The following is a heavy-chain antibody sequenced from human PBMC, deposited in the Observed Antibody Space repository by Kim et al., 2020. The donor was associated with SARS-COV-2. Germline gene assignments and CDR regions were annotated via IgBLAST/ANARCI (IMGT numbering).Heavy chain of an antibody. V-gene: IGHV3-33*05. Sequence: GGSLRLSCAASGFTFSSYGMHWVRQAPGKGLEWVAVISYDGSNKYYADSVKGRFTISRDNSKNTLYLQMNSLRAEDTAVYYCARGGENYYDSSGYYYFGYWGQGTLVTVSS. CDR1: GFTFSSYG. J-gene: IGHJ4*02. CDR2: ISYDGSNK. CDR3: ARGGENYYDSSGYYYFGY. D-gene: IGHD3-22*01.